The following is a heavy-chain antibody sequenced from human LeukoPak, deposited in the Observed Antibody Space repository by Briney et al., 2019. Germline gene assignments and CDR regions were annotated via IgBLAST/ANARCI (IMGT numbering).Heavy chain of an antibody. J-gene: IGHJ4*02. CDR3: ARHWTGLLWFGY. Sequence: SETLSLTCTVSGGSLSSSSYYWGWIRQPPGKGLEWIGSIYYSGSTFYNPSLKSRVTISVDTSKNQFSLKMSSVTAADTAVYYCARHWTGLLWFGYWGQGTLVTVSS. V-gene: IGHV4-39*01. CDR2: IYYSGST. D-gene: IGHD3-10*01. CDR1: GGSLSSSSYY.